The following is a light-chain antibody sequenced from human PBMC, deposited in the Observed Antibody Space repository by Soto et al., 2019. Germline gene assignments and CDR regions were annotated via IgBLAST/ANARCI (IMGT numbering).Light chain of an antibody. CDR1: QNIFTW. Sequence: DIQMTQSPSTLSASVGDTVTITCRASQNIFTWLAWYQHKPGKAPKLLMYDASILESGVLSRFSGSGSGTQFTLTISSLQSDDFGTYYCQQYNTHSFGGGTKVEIK. CDR2: DAS. CDR3: QQYNTHS. V-gene: IGKV1-5*01. J-gene: IGKJ4*01.